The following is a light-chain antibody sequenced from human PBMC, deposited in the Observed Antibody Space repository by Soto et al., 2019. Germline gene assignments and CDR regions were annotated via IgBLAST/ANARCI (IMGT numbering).Light chain of an antibody. Sequence: EIVMTQSATTVSVSPGERATLSCRASQSVNTNLAWYQQKPGQAPRLLISGASTRAPSIAARFTGSGSGTNFTLSISGLQSEDFAVYYCQQYNDWPLYTFGQGTKVDIK. CDR3: QQYNDWPLYT. CDR2: GAS. V-gene: IGKV3-15*01. CDR1: QSVNTN. J-gene: IGKJ2*01.